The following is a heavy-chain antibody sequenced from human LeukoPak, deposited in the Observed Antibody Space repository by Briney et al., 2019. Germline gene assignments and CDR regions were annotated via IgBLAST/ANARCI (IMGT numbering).Heavy chain of an antibody. CDR3: ASSTSFYYASLSFDY. CDR1: GGSISSGDYY. J-gene: IGHJ4*02. Sequence: SETLSLTCTVSGGSISSGDYYWSWIRQPPGKGLEWIGYIYYSGSTYYNPSLKSRVTISVDTSKNQFSLKLSPVTAADTAVYYCASSTSFYYASLSFDYWGQGTLVTVSS. D-gene: IGHD3-22*01. V-gene: IGHV4-30-4*01. CDR2: IYYSGST.